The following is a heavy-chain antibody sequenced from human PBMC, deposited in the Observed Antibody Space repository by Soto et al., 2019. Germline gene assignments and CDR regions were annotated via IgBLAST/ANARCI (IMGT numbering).Heavy chain of an antibody. V-gene: IGHV5-51*01. Sequence: PGESLKISCKGSGYSFTSYWIGWVRQMPGKGLEWMGIIYPGDSDTRYSPSFQGQVTISADKSISTAYLQWSSLKASDTAMYYCARHGRVYCISTSCYAYYYYGMDVWGQGTTVTVSS. CDR2: IYPGDSDT. D-gene: IGHD2-2*01. J-gene: IGHJ6*02. CDR3: ARHGRVYCISTSCYAYYYYGMDV. CDR1: GYSFTSYW.